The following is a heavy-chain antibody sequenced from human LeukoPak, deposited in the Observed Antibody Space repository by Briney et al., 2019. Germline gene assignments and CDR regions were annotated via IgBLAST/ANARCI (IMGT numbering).Heavy chain of an antibody. D-gene: IGHD6-13*01. CDR2: ISSSSSTI. Sequence: GGSLRLSCAASGFTFSSYSMNWVRQAPGKGLEWVSYISSSSSTIYYADSVKGRFTISRDNSKNTLYLQMNSLRAEDTAVYYCAKARPGIAAADYWGQGTLVTVSS. CDR1: GFTFSSYS. V-gene: IGHV3-48*01. CDR3: AKARPGIAAADY. J-gene: IGHJ4*02.